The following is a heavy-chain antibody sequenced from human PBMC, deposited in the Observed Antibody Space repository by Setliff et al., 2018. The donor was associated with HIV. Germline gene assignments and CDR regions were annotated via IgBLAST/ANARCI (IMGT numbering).Heavy chain of an antibody. CDR1: GLIVSSNY. D-gene: IGHD3-10*01. CDR3: ARGVKWLDP. Sequence: PGGSLRLSCTTSGLIVSSNYMSWVRQTPNKGLEWVSTAYTGDNVDYADSVKGRFSFSRDDSKNTLYLLMDNLRVEDTAVYYCARGVKWLDPWGQGTLVTVSS. CDR2: AYTGDNV. J-gene: IGHJ5*02. V-gene: IGHV3-53*01.